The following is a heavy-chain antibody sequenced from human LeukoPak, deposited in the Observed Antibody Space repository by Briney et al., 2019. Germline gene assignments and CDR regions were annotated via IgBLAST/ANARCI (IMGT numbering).Heavy chain of an antibody. CDR1: GGTFSSYA. V-gene: IGHV1-69*13. CDR3: ASPHPRYSSSWDPPRAFDY. J-gene: IGHJ4*02. Sequence: ASVTVSCTASGGTFSSYAISWVRQAPGQGLEWMGGIIPIFGTANYAQKFQGRVTITADESTSTAYMELSSPRSEDTAVYYCASPHPRYSSSWDPPRAFDYWGQGTLVTVSS. CDR2: IIPIFGTA. D-gene: IGHD6-13*01.